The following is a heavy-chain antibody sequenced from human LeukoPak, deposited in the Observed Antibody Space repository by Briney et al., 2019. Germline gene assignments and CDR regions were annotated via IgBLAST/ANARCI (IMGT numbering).Heavy chain of an antibody. J-gene: IGHJ6*04. CDR3: ARTSSPQLGYYGMDV. CDR1: GYSFTSYW. CDR2: IDPSDSYT. Sequence: GESLKISCKGSGYSFTSYWIGWVRQMPGKGLEWMGRIDPSDSYTNYSPSFQGHVTISADKSISTAYLQWSSLKASDTAMYYCARTSSPQLGYYGMDVWGKGTTVTVSS. V-gene: IGHV5-10-1*01. D-gene: IGHD6-13*01.